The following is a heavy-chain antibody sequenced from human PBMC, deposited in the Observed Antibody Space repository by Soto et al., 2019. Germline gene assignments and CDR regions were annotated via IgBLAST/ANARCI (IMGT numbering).Heavy chain of an antibody. CDR2: INAGNGNT. CDR3: ARDSTMGVAFDI. D-gene: IGHD3-10*01. CDR1: GYTFTSYA. Sequence: ASVKVSCKASGYTFTSYAMHWVRQAPGQRLEWMGWINAGNGNTKYSQKFQGRVTITRDTSASTAYMELSSLRSEDTAVYYCARDSTMGVAFDIWGQGTMVTVSS. J-gene: IGHJ3*02. V-gene: IGHV1-3*01.